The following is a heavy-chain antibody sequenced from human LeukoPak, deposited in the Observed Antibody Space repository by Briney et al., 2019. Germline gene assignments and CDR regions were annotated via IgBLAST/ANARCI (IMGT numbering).Heavy chain of an antibody. Sequence: PGGSLRLSCAASGFTFSSYGMHWVRQAPGKGLEWVAVISYDGSNKYYADSVKGRFTISRDNSKNTLYLQMNSLRAEDTAVYYCARDGGAMIVVVMFDYWGQGTLVTVSS. D-gene: IGHD3-22*01. V-gene: IGHV3-30*03. J-gene: IGHJ4*02. CDR3: ARDGGAMIVVVMFDY. CDR1: GFTFSSYG. CDR2: ISYDGSNK.